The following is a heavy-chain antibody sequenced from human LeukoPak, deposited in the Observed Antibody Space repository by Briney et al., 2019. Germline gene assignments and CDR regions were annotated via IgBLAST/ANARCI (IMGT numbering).Heavy chain of an antibody. Sequence: GGSLRLSCAASGFTFSSYAMNWVRQAPGKGLEWVSAISGSGGSTYYADSVKGRFTISRDNSKNTLYLQMNSLRAEDTAVYYCAKQTLMITFGGVPDYWGQGTLVIVSS. V-gene: IGHV3-23*01. CDR2: ISGSGGST. CDR3: AKQTLMITFGGVPDY. CDR1: GFTFSSYA. D-gene: IGHD3-16*01. J-gene: IGHJ4*02.